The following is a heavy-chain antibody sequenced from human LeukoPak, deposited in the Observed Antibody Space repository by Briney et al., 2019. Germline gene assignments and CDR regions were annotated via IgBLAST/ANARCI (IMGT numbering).Heavy chain of an antibody. CDR2: IKSKTDGGTT. CDR1: GITLSSYW. D-gene: IGHD3-10*01. V-gene: IGHV3-15*01. CDR3: TRDSITMVRGVIPSRGMDV. J-gene: IGHJ6*04. Sequence: GGSLRLSCAASGITLSSYWMHWVRHAPGKGLEWVGRIKSKTDGGTTDYAAPVKGRFTISRDDSKNTLYLQMNSLKTEDTAVYYCTRDSITMVRGVIPSRGMDVWGKGTTVTVSS.